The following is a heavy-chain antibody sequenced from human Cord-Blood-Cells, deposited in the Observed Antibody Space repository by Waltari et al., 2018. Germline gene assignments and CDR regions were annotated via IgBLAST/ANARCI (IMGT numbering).Heavy chain of an antibody. J-gene: IGHJ3*02. CDR1: GGPISSGGYS. Sequence: QLQLQVSGSGLVKPSQTLSLTCAVSGGPISSGGYSWSWTRQPPGKGEEWSGCGYHRGSTYCNPSRESRVTISEDRSKNQFSLKLSAVTAADTAVYYCARGEQLAHALDSWGQGTMVTVSS. V-gene: IGHV4-30-2*01. CDR3: ARGEQLAHALDS. D-gene: IGHD6-6*01. CDR2: GYHRGST.